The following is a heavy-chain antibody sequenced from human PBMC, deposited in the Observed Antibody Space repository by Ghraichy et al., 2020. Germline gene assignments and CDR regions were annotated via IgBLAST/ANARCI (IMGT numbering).Heavy chain of an antibody. CDR1: GYTFTSYY. Sequence: ASVKVSCKASGYTFTSYYMHWVRQAPGQGLEWMGIINPSGGSTSYAQKFQGRVTMTRDTSTSTVYMELSSLRSEDTAVYYCARDGEYYDILTGYYGPRGEYYFDYWGQGTLVTVSS. J-gene: IGHJ4*02. V-gene: IGHV1-46*01. CDR2: INPSGGST. CDR3: ARDGEYYDILTGYYGPRGEYYFDY. D-gene: IGHD3-9*01.